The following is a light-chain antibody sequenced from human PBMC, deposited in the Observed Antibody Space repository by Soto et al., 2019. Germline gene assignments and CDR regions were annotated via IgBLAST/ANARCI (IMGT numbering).Light chain of an antibody. V-gene: IGLV1-51*01. CDR3: GSWDSSLSAYV. J-gene: IGLJ1*01. CDR2: DDD. Sequence: SVLTQPPSVSAAPGQMVTISCSGSSSNIGGNSVSWYQQLPGTAPKLLIYDDDKRPSGIPDRFSGSKSGTSATLGITGFQTGDEADYYCGSWDSSLSAYVFGTGTKVTVL. CDR1: SSNIGGNS.